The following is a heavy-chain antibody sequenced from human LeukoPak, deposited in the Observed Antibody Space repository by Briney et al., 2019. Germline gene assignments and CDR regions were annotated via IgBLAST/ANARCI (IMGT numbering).Heavy chain of an antibody. CDR1: GGTFSSYA. D-gene: IGHD3-22*01. CDR2: IIPIFGTA. CDR3: ARRVKTPHYDSSGNEFGP. Sequence: SVKVSCKASGGTFSSYAISWVRQAPGQGLEWMGGIIPIFGTANYAQKFQGRVTITADESTSTAYMELSSLRSEDTAVYYCARRVKTPHYDSSGNEFGPWGQGTLVTVSS. V-gene: IGHV1-69*13. J-gene: IGHJ5*02.